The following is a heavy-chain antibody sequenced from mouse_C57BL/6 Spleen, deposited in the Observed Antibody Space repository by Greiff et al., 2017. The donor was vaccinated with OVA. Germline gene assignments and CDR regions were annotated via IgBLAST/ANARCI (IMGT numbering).Heavy chain of an antibody. D-gene: IGHD2-3*01. V-gene: IGHV1-64*01. CDR1: GYTFTSYW. CDR2: IHPNSGST. J-gene: IGHJ2*01. Sequence: QVQLKQPGAELVKPGASVKLSCKASGYTFTSYWMHWVKQRPGQGLEWIGMIHPNSGSTNYNEKFKSKATLTVDKSSSTAYMQLSSLTSEDSAVYYCARSGGYYLSFDYWGQGTTLTVSS. CDR3: ARSGGYYLSFDY.